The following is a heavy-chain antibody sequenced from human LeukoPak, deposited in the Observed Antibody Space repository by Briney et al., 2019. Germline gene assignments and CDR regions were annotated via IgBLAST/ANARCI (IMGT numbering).Heavy chain of an antibody. CDR3: ARDGGTAGYSSGSDY. CDR1: GYTFTSNA. Sequence: ASVKVSCTASGYTFTSNAITWVRQAPGQGLEWVGWISGNNGDTRYAQKFQGRVTVTIDTSTSTAYMELRRLTSDDTAVYYCARDGGTAGYSSGSDYWGQGTLVTVSS. CDR2: ISGNNGDT. J-gene: IGHJ4*02. V-gene: IGHV1-18*01. D-gene: IGHD6-19*01.